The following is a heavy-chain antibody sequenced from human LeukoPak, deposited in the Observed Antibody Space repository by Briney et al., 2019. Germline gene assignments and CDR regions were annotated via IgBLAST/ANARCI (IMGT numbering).Heavy chain of an antibody. V-gene: IGHV4-39*02. D-gene: IGHD1-26*01. CDR3: AREGIYGETRDYSGSYYKSYFDY. CDR1: GGSISSSSYY. CDR2: IYYSGST. Sequence: SETLSLTCTVSGGSISSSSYYWGWIRQPPGKGLEWIGSIYYSGSTYYNPSLKSRVTISVDTSKNQFSLKLSSVTPEDTAVYYCAREGIYGETRDYSGSYYKSYFDYWGQGTLVTVSS. J-gene: IGHJ4*02.